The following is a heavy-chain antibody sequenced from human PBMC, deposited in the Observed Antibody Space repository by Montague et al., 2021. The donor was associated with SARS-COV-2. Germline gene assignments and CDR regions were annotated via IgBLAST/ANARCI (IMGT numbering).Heavy chain of an antibody. V-gene: IGHV6-1*01. CDR1: GDSVSSNTAT. D-gene: IGHD2-15*01. CDR3: ARTTTRMLYSENAFDI. CDR2: TYYRSKWYH. J-gene: IGHJ3*02. Sequence: CAISGDSVSSNTATWNWIRQSPSRGLEWLGRTYYRSKWYHDYAISLKSRITINPDTSKNQFSLQLSSVAPEDTAVFYCARTTTRMLYSENAFDIWGQGTMVTVSS.